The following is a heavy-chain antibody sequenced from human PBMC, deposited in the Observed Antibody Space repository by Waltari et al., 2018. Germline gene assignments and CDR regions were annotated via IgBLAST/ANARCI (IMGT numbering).Heavy chain of an antibody. CDR2: INPNSGGT. J-gene: IGHJ5*02. D-gene: IGHD2-2*01. V-gene: IGHV1-2*02. CDR1: GYTFTRYH. Sequence: QVQLVQSGAEVKKPGASVKVSCKASGYTFTRYHMHWVRQPPGQGLEWMGWINPNSGGTNYAQKFQGRVTMTRDTSISTAYMELSRLRSDDTAVYYCARGYCSSTSCPDRDNWFDPWGQGTLVTVSS. CDR3: ARGYCSSTSCPDRDNWFDP.